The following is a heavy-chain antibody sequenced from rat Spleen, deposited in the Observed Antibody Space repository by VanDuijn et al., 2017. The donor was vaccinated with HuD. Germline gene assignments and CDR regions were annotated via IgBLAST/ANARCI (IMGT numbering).Heavy chain of an antibody. V-gene: IGHV5-29*01. Sequence: EVQLVESDGGLVQPGRSLKLSCAASGFTFSDYYMAWVRQAPTKGLEWVATISYDGSNTYHRDSVRGRFTISRDNAKSTLYLQMDSLRSEDTATYYCTSTYGGSNWFAYWGQGTLVTVSS. CDR2: ISYDGSNT. J-gene: IGHJ3*01. D-gene: IGHD1-11*01. CDR3: TSTYGGSNWFAY. CDR1: GFTFSDYY.